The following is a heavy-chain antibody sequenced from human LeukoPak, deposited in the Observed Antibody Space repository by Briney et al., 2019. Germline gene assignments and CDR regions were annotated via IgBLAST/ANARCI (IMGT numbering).Heavy chain of an antibody. CDR2: IGTAGDT. CDR3: ARGREYSGYDSPRYYYGMDV. V-gene: IGHV3-13*04. Sequence: GGSLRLSCAASGFTFSSYDMHWVRQATGKGLEWVSAIGTAGDTYYPGSVKGRFTIFRENAKNSLYLQMNSLRAGDTAVYYCARGREYSGYDSPRYYYGMDVWGQGTTVTVSS. J-gene: IGHJ6*02. CDR1: GFTFSSYD. D-gene: IGHD5-12*01.